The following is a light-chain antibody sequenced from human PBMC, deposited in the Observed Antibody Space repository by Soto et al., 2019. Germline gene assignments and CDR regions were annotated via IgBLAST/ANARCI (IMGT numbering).Light chain of an antibody. CDR1: QGIRND. CDR3: LQDYNYPLT. Sequence: AIQMTQSPSSLSASVGDRVTITCRASQGIRNDLGWYQQKPGRAPKLLIYAASSLQSGVPSRFSGSGSGADFTLTISSLQPEDFATYYCLQDYNYPLTFGGGTKVEIK. V-gene: IGKV1-6*01. J-gene: IGKJ4*01. CDR2: AAS.